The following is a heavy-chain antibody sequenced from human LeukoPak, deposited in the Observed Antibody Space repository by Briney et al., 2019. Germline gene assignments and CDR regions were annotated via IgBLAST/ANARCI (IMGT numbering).Heavy chain of an antibody. CDR3: ARDGGQFAVTDIYF. Sequence: ASVKVSCKASGYTFMSYGISWVRQAPGQGLEWMGWINAYNENTNYAQKLQGRVTMTTDTSTSTAYMELSSLRFEDTAVYYCARDGGQFAVTDIYFWGQGTLVTVSS. V-gene: IGHV1-18*01. J-gene: IGHJ4*02. CDR2: INAYNENT. D-gene: IGHD3-9*01. CDR1: GYTFMSYG.